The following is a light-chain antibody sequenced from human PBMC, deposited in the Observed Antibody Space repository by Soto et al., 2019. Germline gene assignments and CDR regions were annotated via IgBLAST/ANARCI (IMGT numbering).Light chain of an antibody. CDR2: GAS. J-gene: IGKJ1*01. V-gene: IGKV3D-15*01. CDR3: QQYDNSVWT. Sequence: EIVMTPSPAIMSVTPGERPSLSCRANQSISSNLAWYQQRPGQAPRLLIYGASRRATGIPDRFSGSGSGTDFTLTISRLEPEDLAVYYCQQYDNSVWTVGQGTKVDIK. CDR1: QSISSN.